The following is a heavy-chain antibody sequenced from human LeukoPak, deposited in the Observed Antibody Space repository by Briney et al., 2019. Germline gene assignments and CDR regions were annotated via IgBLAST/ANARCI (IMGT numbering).Heavy chain of an antibody. Sequence: GRSLRLSCAAYGFNFSSYGMHWVRQAPGKGLEWVTVISYDGSNKYYADSVKGRFTISRDNSKNTLSLQMDSLRAEDTAVYYCAKISEPRITRVRKTRSYFDYWGQGSLVSVSS. CDR1: GFNFSSYG. CDR3: AKISEPRITRVRKTRSYFDY. J-gene: IGHJ4*02. D-gene: IGHD3-10*01. V-gene: IGHV3-30*18. CDR2: ISYDGSNK.